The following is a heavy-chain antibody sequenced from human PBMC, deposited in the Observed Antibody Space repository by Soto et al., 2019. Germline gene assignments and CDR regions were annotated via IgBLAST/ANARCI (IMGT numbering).Heavy chain of an antibody. CDR3: ARGIQYCSSTSCLFGYYYYYMDV. V-gene: IGHV1-8*01. CDR2: MNPNSGNT. D-gene: IGHD2-2*01. CDR1: GYTFTSYD. Sequence: ASVKVSSKASGYTFTSYDINWVRQATGQGLEWMGWMNPNSGNTGYAQKFQGRVTMTRNTSISTAYMELSSLRSEDTAVYYCARGIQYCSSTSCLFGYYYYYMDVWGKGTTVTVSS. J-gene: IGHJ6*03.